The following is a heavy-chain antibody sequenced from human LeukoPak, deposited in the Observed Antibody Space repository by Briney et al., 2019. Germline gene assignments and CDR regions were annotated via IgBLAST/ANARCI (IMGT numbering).Heavy chain of an antibody. Sequence: GRSLRLSCAASGFTFSSHVIHWVRQAPGKGLEWVAVISHGGSSEYYGDSVKGRFTIFRDNSKNTLYLQMNSLRTEDTAVYYCARVPYVSGTFDYWGQGTLVTVSS. CDR1: GFTFSSHV. CDR3: ARVPYVSGTFDY. V-gene: IGHV3-30-3*01. J-gene: IGHJ4*02. D-gene: IGHD3-10*01. CDR2: ISHGGSSE.